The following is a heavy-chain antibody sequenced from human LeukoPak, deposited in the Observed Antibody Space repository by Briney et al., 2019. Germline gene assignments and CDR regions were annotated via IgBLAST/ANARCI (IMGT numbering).Heavy chain of an antibody. CDR1: GYTFTSYD. CDR2: VNPNSGNT. CDR3: ARVGLENVLLWFRESYTPYYFDY. J-gene: IGHJ4*02. V-gene: IGHV1-8*01. Sequence: ASVKVSCKASGYTFTSYDINWVRQATGQGLEWMGWVNPNSGNTGYAQKFQGRVTMTRNTSISTAYMELSSLRSEDAAVYYCARVGLENVLLWFRESYTPYYFDYWGQGTLVTVSS. D-gene: IGHD3-10*01.